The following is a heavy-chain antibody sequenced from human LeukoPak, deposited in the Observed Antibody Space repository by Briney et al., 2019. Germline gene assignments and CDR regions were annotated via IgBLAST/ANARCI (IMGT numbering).Heavy chain of an antibody. CDR2: IYYSGST. CDR3: ARLNGNYYRFDY. D-gene: IGHD1-26*01. V-gene: IGHV4-39*01. J-gene: IGHJ4*02. Sequence: SETLSLTCTVSGGSISSSNYYWGWSRQPPGKGLEWIGTIYYSGSTYDNPSLKSRVTISVDTSRNQFSLKLSSVTAADTAVYYCARLNGNYYRFDYWGQGILVTVSS. CDR1: GGSISSSNYY.